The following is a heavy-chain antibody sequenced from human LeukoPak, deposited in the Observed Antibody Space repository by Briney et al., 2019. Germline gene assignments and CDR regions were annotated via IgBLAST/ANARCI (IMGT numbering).Heavy chain of an antibody. D-gene: IGHD4-23*01. CDR2: ISSSSSYI. CDR3: AKDMTPGGTVVTGVNPLDY. CDR1: GFTFSSYS. V-gene: IGHV3-21*04. J-gene: IGHJ4*02. Sequence: GGSLRLSCAASGFTFSSYSMNWVRQAPGKGLEWVSSISSSSSYIYYADSVKGRFTISRDNAKNSLYLQMNSLRAEDTALYYCAKDMTPGGTVVTGVNPLDYWGQGTLVTVSS.